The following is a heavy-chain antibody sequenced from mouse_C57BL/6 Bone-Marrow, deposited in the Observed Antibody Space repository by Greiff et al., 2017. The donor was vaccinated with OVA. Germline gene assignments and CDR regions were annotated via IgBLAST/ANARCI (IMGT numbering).Heavy chain of an antibody. CDR2: IRLKSDNYAT. D-gene: IGHD1-1*01. V-gene: IGHV6-3*01. CDR1: GFTFSNYW. CDR3: TGSRSKRYAMDY. J-gene: IGHJ4*01. Sequence: EVKVEESGGGLVQPGGSMKLSCVASGFTFSNYWMNWVRQSPEKGLEWVAQIRLKSDNYATHYAESVKGRFTISRDDSKSSVYLQMNNLRAEDTGIYYCTGSRSKRYAMDYWGQGTSVTVSS.